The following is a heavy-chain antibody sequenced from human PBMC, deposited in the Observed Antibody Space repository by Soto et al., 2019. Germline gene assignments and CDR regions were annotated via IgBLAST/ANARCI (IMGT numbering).Heavy chain of an antibody. CDR3: ARRTVTTLTLDY. CDR1: GGSISSSSYY. Sequence: QLRLQESGPGLVKPSETLSLTCTVSGGSISSSSYYWGWIRQPPGKGLEWIGSIYYSGSTYYNPSLKSRITISGDTSKNQFSLKLSSVTAADTAVYYCARRTVTTLTLDYWGQGTLVTVSS. D-gene: IGHD4-17*01. CDR2: IYYSGST. V-gene: IGHV4-39*01. J-gene: IGHJ4*02.